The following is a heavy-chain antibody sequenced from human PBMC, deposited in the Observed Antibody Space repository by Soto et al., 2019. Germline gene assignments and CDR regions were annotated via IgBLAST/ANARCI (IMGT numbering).Heavy chain of an antibody. Sequence: QVQLPESGPGLVKPSQTLSLTCSVSSDSMNSVGYYWSWIRQHPGKGLEWIGYIYSNGDTYYNPSVKSRVPTSVDTSKTQLSLNLTSETAADTAVYYCARRGGSSSGYYYYAMDVWGQGTTVTVSS. CDR1: SDSMNSVGYY. D-gene: IGHD6-6*01. J-gene: IGHJ6*02. CDR3: ARRGGSSSGYYYYAMDV. V-gene: IGHV4-31*03. CDR2: IYSNGDT.